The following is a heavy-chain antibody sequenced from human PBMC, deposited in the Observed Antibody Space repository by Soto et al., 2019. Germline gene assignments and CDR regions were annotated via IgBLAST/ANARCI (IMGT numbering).Heavy chain of an antibody. V-gene: IGHV1-69*02. J-gene: IGHJ6*02. CDR1: GGTFSSYT. CDR3: AEGGYNNYYYYGMDV. CDR2: IIPILGIA. Sequence: SVKVSCKASGGTFSSYTISWVRQAPGQGLEWMGRIIPILGIANYAQKFQGRVTITADKSTSTAYMELSSLRSEDTAVYYCAEGGYNNYYYYGMDVWGQGTTVTVSS. D-gene: IGHD5-12*01.